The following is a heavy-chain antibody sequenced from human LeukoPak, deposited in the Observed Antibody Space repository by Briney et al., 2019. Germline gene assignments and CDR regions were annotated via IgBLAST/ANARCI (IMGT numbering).Heavy chain of an antibody. V-gene: IGHV1-46*01. Sequence: ASVKVSCKASGYTFTSYYMHWVRQAPGQGLEWMGIISPSGGSTSYAQKFQGRVTMTRDMSTSTVYMELSSLRSEDTAVYYCARAPFNYDSSSPYWYFDLWGRGTLVTVSS. J-gene: IGHJ2*01. CDR3: ARAPFNYDSSSPYWYFDL. CDR1: GYTFTSYY. D-gene: IGHD3-22*01. CDR2: ISPSGGST.